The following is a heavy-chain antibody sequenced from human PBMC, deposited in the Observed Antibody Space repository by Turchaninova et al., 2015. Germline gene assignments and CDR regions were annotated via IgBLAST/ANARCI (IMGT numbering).Heavy chain of an antibody. D-gene: IGHD7-27*01. V-gene: IGHV4-38-2*01. Sequence: QVQLRESGPGMMKPSETLYHTCPVAGYANNSGYYWCWFLQPPGKVRELIWSMYHSGSTHYNPSLKSRVTISVDTNKNPFSLRLSPVTAADTAVYYCARLSGDLDGTDYWGQGTLVTVSS. CDR3: ARLSGDLDGTDY. CDR2: MYHSGST. J-gene: IGHJ4*02. CDR1: GYANNSGYY.